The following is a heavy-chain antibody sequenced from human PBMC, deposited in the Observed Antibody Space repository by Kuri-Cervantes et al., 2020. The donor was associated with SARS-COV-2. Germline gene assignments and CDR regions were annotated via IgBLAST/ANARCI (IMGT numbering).Heavy chain of an antibody. CDR2: IYYSGST. J-gene: IGHJ4*02. CDR1: GLTFSSYA. Sequence: GSLRLSCAASGLTFSSYAMSWVRQAPGKGLEWIGSIYYSGSTYYNPSLKSRVTISVDTSKNQFSLKLSSVTAADTAVYYCARPGLAAAGIFDYWGQGTLVTVSS. CDR3: ARPGLAAAGIFDY. V-gene: IGHV4-39*01. D-gene: IGHD6-13*01.